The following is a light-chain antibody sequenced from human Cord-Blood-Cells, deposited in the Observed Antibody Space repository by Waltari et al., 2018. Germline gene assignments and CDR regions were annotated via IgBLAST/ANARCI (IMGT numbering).Light chain of an antibody. CDR2: DAS. V-gene: IGKV1-33*01. CDR1: QDISNY. J-gene: IGKJ1*01. Sequence: DIQLTQSPSSLSASLGDRVIITCQASQDISNYLNWYQQKPGKAPKLLIYDASNLETGVPSRFSGSGSGTDFTFTISSLQPEDIATYYCQQYDNLPWTFGQGTKVEIK. CDR3: QQYDNLPWT.